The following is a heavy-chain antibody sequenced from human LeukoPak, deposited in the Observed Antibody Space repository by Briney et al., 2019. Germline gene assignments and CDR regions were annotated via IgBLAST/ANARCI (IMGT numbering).Heavy chain of an antibody. Sequence: EPGGSLRLSCAASGFTFSSYSMNWVRQAPGKGLEWVSSISGSSSYIYYADSVKGRFTISRDNAKNSLYLQMNSLRAEDTAVYYCARDSTGDYYYYMDVWGKGTTVTVSS. D-gene: IGHD7-27*01. CDR1: GFTFSSYS. V-gene: IGHV3-21*01. J-gene: IGHJ6*03. CDR3: ARDSTGDYYYYMDV. CDR2: ISGSSSYI.